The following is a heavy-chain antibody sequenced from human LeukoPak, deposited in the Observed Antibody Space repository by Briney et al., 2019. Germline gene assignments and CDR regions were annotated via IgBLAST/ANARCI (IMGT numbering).Heavy chain of an antibody. D-gene: IGHD2-15*01. J-gene: IGHJ2*01. CDR1: GGSFSGYY. V-gene: IGHV4-34*01. CDR2: INHSGST. Sequence: PSETLSLTCAVYGGSFSGYYWSWIRQPPGKGLEWIGEINHSGSTNYNPSLKSRVTISVDTSKNQFSLKLSSVTAADTAVYYCARAPPAGRYCSGGSCFPIDDWYFDLWGRGTLVTVSS. CDR3: ARAPPAGRYCSGGSCFPIDDWYFDL.